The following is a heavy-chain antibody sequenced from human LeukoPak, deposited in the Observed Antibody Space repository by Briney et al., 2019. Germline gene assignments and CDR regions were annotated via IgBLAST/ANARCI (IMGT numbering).Heavy chain of an antibody. V-gene: IGHV3-23*01. CDR2: ISGSGGST. Sequence: PGGSLRLSCAASGITFSSYAMSLVRQAPGKGLEWVSAISGSGGSTYYADSVKGRFTISRDNSKNTLYLQMNSLRAEDTAVYYCAKQGPYYYDSSASLQHWGQGTLVTVSS. CDR1: GITFSSYA. CDR3: AKQGPYYYDSSASLQH. J-gene: IGHJ1*01. D-gene: IGHD3-22*01.